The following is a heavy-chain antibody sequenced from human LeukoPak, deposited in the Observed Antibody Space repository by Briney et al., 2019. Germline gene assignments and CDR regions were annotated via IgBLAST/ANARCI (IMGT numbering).Heavy chain of an antibody. CDR2: MNPNSGNT. CDR3: ARGGGGSLLWFGEFTYYGMDV. V-gene: IGHV1-8*01. D-gene: IGHD3-10*01. Sequence: GASVKVSCKASGYTFTSYDINWVRQATGQGLEWMGWMNPNSGNTGYAQKFQGRVTMTRNTSISTAYMELSSLRSEDTAVYYCARGGGGSLLWFGEFTYYGMDVWGQGTTVTVSS. J-gene: IGHJ6*02. CDR1: GYTFTSYD.